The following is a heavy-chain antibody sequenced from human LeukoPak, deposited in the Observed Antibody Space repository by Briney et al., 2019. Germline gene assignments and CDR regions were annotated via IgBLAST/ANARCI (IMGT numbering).Heavy chain of an antibody. CDR3: AKYCCRDCYYDTVY. Sequence: PGGSLRLSCEASGFTFSSYAMHWVRQAPGKGLEWVSAISGNDDRTYYADSVKGRFTISRDNSKNTLYLQMNSQRAEDTAVYYCAKYCCRDCYYDTVYWGQGILVTVSS. CDR2: ISGNDDRT. CDR1: GFTFSSYA. J-gene: IGHJ4*02. D-gene: IGHD2-21*02. V-gene: IGHV3-23*01.